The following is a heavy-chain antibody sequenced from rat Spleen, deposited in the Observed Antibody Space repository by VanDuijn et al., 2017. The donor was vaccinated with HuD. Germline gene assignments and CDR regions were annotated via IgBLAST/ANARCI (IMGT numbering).Heavy chain of an antibody. CDR3: TRHGGTYWDHFEY. CDR2: LSYDATAP. J-gene: IGHJ2*01. Sequence: EVQLVESDGGLVQPGRSLKLSCAASGFTFSDYYMAWVRQAPTKGLEWVATLSYDATAPYYRDSVKGRFTISRDNTKNTQYLQMDSLRSEDTATYYCTRHGGTYWDHFEYWGQGVMVTVSS. D-gene: IGHD1-12*02. CDR1: GFTFSDYY. V-gene: IGHV5-29*01.